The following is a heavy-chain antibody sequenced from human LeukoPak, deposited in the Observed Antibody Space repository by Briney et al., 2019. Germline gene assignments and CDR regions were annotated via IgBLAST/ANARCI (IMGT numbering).Heavy chain of an antibody. J-gene: IGHJ4*02. D-gene: IGHD4-23*01. CDR2: IYYSGST. V-gene: IGHV4-59*01. CDR3: ARPFDYGGNSVGY. Sequence: SETLSLTCTVSGGSISSYYWSWIRQPPGKGLEWIGYIYYSGSTNYNPSLKSRVTISVDTSKNQFSLKLSSVTAADTAVYYCARPFDYGGNSVGYWGQGTLVTVSS. CDR1: GGSISSYY.